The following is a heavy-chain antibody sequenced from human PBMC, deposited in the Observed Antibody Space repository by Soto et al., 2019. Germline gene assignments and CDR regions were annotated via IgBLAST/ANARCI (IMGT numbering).Heavy chain of an antibody. V-gene: IGHV3-30-3*01. D-gene: IGHD3-3*01. CDR1: GFTFSSYA. Sequence: LRLSCAASGFTFSSYAMHWVRQAPGKGLEWVAVISYDGSNKYYADSVKGRFTISRDNSKNTLYLQMNSLRAEDTAMYYCARGLLRFLEWLSIYYYYGMDVWGQGTTVTVSS. J-gene: IGHJ6*02. CDR2: ISYDGSNK. CDR3: ARGLLRFLEWLSIYYYYGMDV.